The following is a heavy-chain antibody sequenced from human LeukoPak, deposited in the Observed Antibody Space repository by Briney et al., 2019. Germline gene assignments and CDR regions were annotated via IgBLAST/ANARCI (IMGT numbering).Heavy chain of an antibody. CDR1: GFTFSTHA. CDR2: IWFDGKNT. Sequence: GGSLRLSCAASGFTFSTHAMHWVRQAPAKGLEWVAMIWFDGKNTHYVDSVKGRFTISRDNSKNTVDLRMNSLRAEDTAVYYCASGANSSSWLYCYWGQGTLVTVSS. V-gene: IGHV3-33*01. J-gene: IGHJ4*02. D-gene: IGHD6-13*01. CDR3: ASGANSSSWLYCY.